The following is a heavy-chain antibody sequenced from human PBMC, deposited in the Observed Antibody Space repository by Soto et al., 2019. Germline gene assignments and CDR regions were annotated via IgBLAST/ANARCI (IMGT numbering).Heavy chain of an antibody. Sequence: QVNLVQSGTEMKKPGSSVMVSCKVSGGDLSNSGISWVRQAPGQGLEWMGGIFPLLAMVDYSQKFQGRVTIAADESTTTAYMDLGTLRSEDTADYYCAKDDGAGFKSWGQGTLVIVSP. CDR2: IFPLLAMV. V-gene: IGHV1-69*04. D-gene: IGHD1-26*01. CDR3: AKDDGAGFKS. J-gene: IGHJ4*02. CDR1: GGDLSNSG.